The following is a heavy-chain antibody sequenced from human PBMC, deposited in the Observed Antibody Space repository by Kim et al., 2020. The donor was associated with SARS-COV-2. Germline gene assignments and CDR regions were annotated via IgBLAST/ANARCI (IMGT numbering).Heavy chain of an antibody. Sequence: FKGNVTITADKSTSTAYMELSSLRSEDTAVYYCARGGYYDSSGYYYYFDYWGQGTLVTVSS. V-gene: IGHV1-69*04. J-gene: IGHJ4*02. D-gene: IGHD3-22*01. CDR3: ARGGYYDSSGYYYYFDY.